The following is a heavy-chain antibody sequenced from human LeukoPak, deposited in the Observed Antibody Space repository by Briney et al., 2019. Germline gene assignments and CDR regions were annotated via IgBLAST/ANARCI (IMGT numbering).Heavy chain of an antibody. Sequence: GGSLRLSCAASGFTFSSYGMHWVRQAPGKGLEWVAVISYDGSSKYYIDSVKGRFTISRDNSKNTLFLQMNSLRAEDTAVYYCARGENSKAYPVSGYWGQGTLVTVSS. CDR3: ARGENSKAYPVSGY. J-gene: IGHJ4*02. D-gene: IGHD2/OR15-2a*01. CDR1: GFTFSSYG. V-gene: IGHV3-30*03. CDR2: ISYDGSSK.